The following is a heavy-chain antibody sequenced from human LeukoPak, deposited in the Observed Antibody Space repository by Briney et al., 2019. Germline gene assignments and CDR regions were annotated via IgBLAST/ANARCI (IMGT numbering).Heavy chain of an antibody. D-gene: IGHD2-15*01. V-gene: IGHV3-23*01. CDR3: ARASSGYFDF. CDR1: GFTFSSYA. CDR2: ISGSGDST. Sequence: GGSLRLSCAASGFTFSSYAMSWVRQAPGKGLEWVSTISGSGDSTYYADSVRGRFTISRDNSKNTLFLQMNGLRAEDAAVYYCARASSGYFDFWGQGTLVTVSS. J-gene: IGHJ4*02.